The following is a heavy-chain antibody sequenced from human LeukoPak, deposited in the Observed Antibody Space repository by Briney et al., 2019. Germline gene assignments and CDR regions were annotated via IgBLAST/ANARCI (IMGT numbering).Heavy chain of an antibody. V-gene: IGHV3-21*01. CDR2: ISSSSSYI. CDR3: ARGDDVWGSYLDY. J-gene: IGHJ4*02. D-gene: IGHD3-16*02. Sequence: GGSLRLSCAASGFTFSSYSMNWVRQAPGTGLEWVSSISSSSSYIYYADSVKGRFTISRDNSKNTLYLQMNSLRAEDTAVYYCARGDDVWGSYLDYWGQGTLVTVSS. CDR1: GFTFSSYS.